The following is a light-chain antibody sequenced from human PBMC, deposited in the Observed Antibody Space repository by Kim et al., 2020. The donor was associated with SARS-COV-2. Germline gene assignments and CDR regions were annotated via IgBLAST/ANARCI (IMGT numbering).Light chain of an antibody. Sequence: LGQTVRITCQGDSLRSYYASWYQQKPGQAPVLVIYGKNNRPSGIPDRFSGSSSGNTASLTITGAQAEDEADYYCNSRDSSGNSVVFGGGTKLTVL. CDR1: SLRSYY. CDR2: GKN. V-gene: IGLV3-19*01. CDR3: NSRDSSGNSVV. J-gene: IGLJ2*01.